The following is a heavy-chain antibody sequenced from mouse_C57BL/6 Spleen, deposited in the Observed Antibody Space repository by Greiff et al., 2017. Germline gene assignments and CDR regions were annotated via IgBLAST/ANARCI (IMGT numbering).Heavy chain of an antibody. Sequence: EVQVVESGGGLVQPGGSLSLSCAASGFTFTDYYMSWVRQPPGKALEWLGFIRNKANGYTTEYSASVKGRFTISRDNSQSILYLQMNALRAEDSATYYCARYRGGAMDYWGQGTSVTVSS. CDR2: IRNKANGYTT. J-gene: IGHJ4*01. CDR3: ARYRGGAMDY. V-gene: IGHV7-3*01. CDR1: GFTFTDYY.